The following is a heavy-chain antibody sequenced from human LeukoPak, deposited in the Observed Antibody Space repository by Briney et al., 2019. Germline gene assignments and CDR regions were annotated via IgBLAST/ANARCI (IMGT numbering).Heavy chain of an antibody. CDR1: GGSISSYY. J-gene: IGHJ4*02. CDR2: IYYSGST. D-gene: IGHD2-15*01. CDR3: ARDSLRFCSGGSCYYFDY. V-gene: IGHV4-59*12. Sequence: SETLSLTCTVSGGSISSYYWSWIRQPPGKGLEWIGYIYYSGSTNYNPSLKSRVTISVDTSKNQFSLKLSSVTAADTAVYYCARDSLRFCSGGSCYYFDYWGQGTLVTVSS.